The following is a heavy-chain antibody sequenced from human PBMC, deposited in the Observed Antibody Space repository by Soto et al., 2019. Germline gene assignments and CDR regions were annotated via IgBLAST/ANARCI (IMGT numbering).Heavy chain of an antibody. CDR2: IYYSGST. CDR3: ARSSNCGGDCYTRYHFGMDV. D-gene: IGHD2-21*02. Sequence: QVQLQESGPGLVKPSETLSLTCTVSGGSVSSGSYYWSWIRQPPGKGLEWIAYIYYSGSTNYNPSRKRRVAISVDTSKNHFSLKRSSVTAADTAVYYCARSSNCGGDCYTRYHFGMDVWGQGTTVTVSS. CDR1: GGSVSSGSYY. J-gene: IGHJ6*02. V-gene: IGHV4-61*03.